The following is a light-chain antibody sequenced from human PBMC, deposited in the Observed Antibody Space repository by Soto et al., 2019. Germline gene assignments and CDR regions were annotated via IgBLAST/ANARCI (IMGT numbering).Light chain of an antibody. V-gene: IGKV3-20*01. CDR1: QSVSGSY. CDR2: GAS. J-gene: IGKJ1*01. CDR3: QQYGTSVTWT. Sequence: EIVLTQSPGTLSLSPGERATLSCRASQSVSGSYLAWYQQKPGQAPRLLIYGASSRATGIPDRFSGSGSGTDFTLTISRLEPEDFAVYFGQQYGTSVTWTFGQGTKVEIK.